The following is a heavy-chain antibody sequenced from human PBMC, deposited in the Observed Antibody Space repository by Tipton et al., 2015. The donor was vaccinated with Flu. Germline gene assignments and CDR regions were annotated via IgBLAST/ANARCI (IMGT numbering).Heavy chain of an antibody. D-gene: IGHD2-2*01. CDR2: IYHSGTT. J-gene: IGHJ4*02. Sequence: TLSLTCTVSGVPIRSAYYWGWVRRPPGKGLEWIGTIYHSGTTYYNPSLKSRLTVSVDTSKNRFSLNLTSATVADTAVYSCATYCSTTSCPRGYYFDNWGQGTLVTVSS. CDR3: ATYCSTTSCPRGYYFDN. V-gene: IGHV4-38-2*02. CDR1: GVPIRSAYY.